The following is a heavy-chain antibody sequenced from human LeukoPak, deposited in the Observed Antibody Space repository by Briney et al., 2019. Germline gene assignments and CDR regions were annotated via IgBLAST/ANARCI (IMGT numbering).Heavy chain of an antibody. V-gene: IGHV4-38-2*02. CDR1: GYSISTGYY. CDR2: LYHSGSR. J-gene: IGHJ5*01. CDR3: ARFNPESDF. Sequence: SEALSLTCTVTGYSISTGYYWGWIRQTPGKGVEWIGSLYHSGSRYYNPSLKSRVTISVDTSKNEFSLKLNSVTAADSGVYYCARFNPESDFWGHGTRVTVSS.